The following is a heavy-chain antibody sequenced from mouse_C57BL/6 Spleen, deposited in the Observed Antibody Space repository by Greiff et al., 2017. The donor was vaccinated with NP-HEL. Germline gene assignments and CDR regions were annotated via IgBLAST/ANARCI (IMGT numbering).Heavy chain of an antibody. CDR1: GYAFSSSW. J-gene: IGHJ4*01. CDR3: ARVGGVYAMDY. CDR2: IYPGAGGT. Sequence: VQLQQSGPELVKPGASVKISCKASGYAFSSSWMHWVKQRPGQGLEWIGRIYPGAGGTTYNGKFKGKATLTADKSSSTAYMQLSSLTSEDSAVYFCARVGGVYAMDYWGQGTSVTVSS. V-gene: IGHV1-82*01.